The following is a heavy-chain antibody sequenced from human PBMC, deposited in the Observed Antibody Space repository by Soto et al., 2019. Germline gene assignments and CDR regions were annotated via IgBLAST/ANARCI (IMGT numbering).Heavy chain of an antibody. CDR3: AGDDSSGYTRDY. D-gene: IGHD3-22*01. CDR1: GYSFTGYW. CDR2: IDPSDSYT. V-gene: IGHV5-10-1*01. J-gene: IGHJ4*02. Sequence: PGESPKISCQGSGYSFTGYWISWVRQMPGKGLEWKGRIDPSDSYTNYSPSFQGHVTISADKSISTAYLQWSSLKASDTALYYCAGDDSSGYTRDYWGQGTLVTVSS.